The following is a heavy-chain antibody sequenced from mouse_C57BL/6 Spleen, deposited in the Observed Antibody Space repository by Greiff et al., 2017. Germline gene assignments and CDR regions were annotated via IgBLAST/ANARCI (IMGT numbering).Heavy chain of an antibody. CDR2: IDPSDSET. CDR1: GYTFTSYW. J-gene: IGHJ4*01. D-gene: IGHD1-3*01. CDR3: ARFSGVYAMDY. Sequence: VQLQQPGAELVRPGSSVKLSCKASGYTFTSYWMHWVKQRPTQGLEWIGNIDPSDSETHYNQKFKDKATLTVDKSSSTAYMQLSSLTSEDSAVYYCARFSGVYAMDYWGQGTSVTVSS. V-gene: IGHV1-52*01.